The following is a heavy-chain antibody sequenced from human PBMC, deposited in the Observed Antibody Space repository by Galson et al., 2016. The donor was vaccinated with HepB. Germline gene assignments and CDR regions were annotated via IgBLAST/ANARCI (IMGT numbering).Heavy chain of an antibody. Sequence: SLRLSCAASGFTFSNAWMNWVRQAPGKGLEWVGRIKSKTTGGTTDYAAPVKGRFSISRDDSKNTLYVQMNSLKTEDTAVYYCTTDLVVFWEADYWGQGTQVTVSS. CDR1: GFTFSNAW. J-gene: IGHJ4*02. D-gene: IGHD3-3*01. V-gene: IGHV3-15*07. CDR3: TTDLVVFWEADY. CDR2: IKSKTTGGTT.